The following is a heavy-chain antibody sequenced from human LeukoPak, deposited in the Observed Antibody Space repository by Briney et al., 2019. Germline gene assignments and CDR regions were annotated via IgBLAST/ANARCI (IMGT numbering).Heavy chain of an antibody. J-gene: IGHJ4*02. D-gene: IGHD6-13*01. V-gene: IGHV4-39*01. CDR1: GGSISSSSYY. CDR2: IYYSGST. CDR3: ARVYSNHFDY. Sequence: SETLSLTCTVSGGSISSSSYYWGWIRQPPGEGLEWIGSIYYSGSTYYNPSLKSRVTIPVDTSKSQFSLKLSSVTAADTAVYYCARVYSNHFDYWGQGTLVTVSS.